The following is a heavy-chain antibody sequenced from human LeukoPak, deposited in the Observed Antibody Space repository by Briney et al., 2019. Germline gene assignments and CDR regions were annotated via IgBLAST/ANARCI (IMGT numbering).Heavy chain of an antibody. CDR1: GFTVSSNY. J-gene: IGHJ3*02. V-gene: IGHV3-66*02. D-gene: IGHD4-17*01. Sequence: GGSLRLSCAASGFTVSSNYMSWVRQAPGKGLEWVSVIYSGGSTYYADSVKGRFTICRDHSQDPLYLQMNSLRAEDTAVYYCARDHGMTTVTTDAFDIWGQGTMVTVSS. CDR3: ARDHGMTTVTTDAFDI. CDR2: IYSGGST.